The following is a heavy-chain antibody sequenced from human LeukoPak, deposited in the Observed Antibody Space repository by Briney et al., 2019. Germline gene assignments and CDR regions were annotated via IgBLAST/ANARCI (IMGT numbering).Heavy chain of an antibody. CDR2: ISYDGSNK. CDR1: GFTFNNYG. D-gene: IGHD1-26*01. CDR3: AKRHNGSHYLFDY. V-gene: IGHV3-30*18. Sequence: GGSLRLSCADSGFTFNNYGMHWVRQAPGKGLEWVAVISYDGSNKYYADSLKDRFTISRDNSKNTLYLQMNSLRAEDTAVYYCAKRHNGSHYLFDYWGQGTLVTVSS. J-gene: IGHJ4*02.